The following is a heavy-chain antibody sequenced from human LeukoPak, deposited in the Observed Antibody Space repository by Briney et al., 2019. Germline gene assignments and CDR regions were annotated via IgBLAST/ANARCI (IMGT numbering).Heavy chain of an antibody. J-gene: IGHJ4*02. CDR2: ISSSGSTI. Sequence: PGGSLRLSCAASGFTYSSYEMNWVRQVPGKGLEWVSYISSSGSTIYYADSVKGRFTISRDHAKNSLYLQMNSLRAEDTAVYYCAVQHVAFDYWGQGTLVTVSS. V-gene: IGHV3-48*03. CDR1: GFTYSSYE. CDR3: AVQHVAFDY. D-gene: IGHD1-1*01.